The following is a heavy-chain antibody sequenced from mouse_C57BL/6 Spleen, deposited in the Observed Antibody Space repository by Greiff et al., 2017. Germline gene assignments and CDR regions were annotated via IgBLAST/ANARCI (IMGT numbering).Heavy chain of an antibody. V-gene: IGHV1-42*01. CDR2: INPSTGGT. CDR1: GYSFTGYY. Sequence: VQLKQSGPELVKPGASVKISCKASGYSFTGYYMNWVKQSPEKSLEWIGEINPSTGGTTYNQKFKAKATLTVDKSSSTAYMQLKSLTSEDSAVYYCARGDSLDYWGQGTTLTVSS. D-gene: IGHD2-13*01. CDR3: ARGDSLDY. J-gene: IGHJ2*01.